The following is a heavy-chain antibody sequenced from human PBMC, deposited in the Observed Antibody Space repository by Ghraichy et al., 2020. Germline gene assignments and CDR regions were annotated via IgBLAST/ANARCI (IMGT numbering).Heavy chain of an antibody. CDR3: AKPVVVTVVDAFDI. CDR1: GFTFSNYA. J-gene: IGHJ3*02. Sequence: GESLNISCAASGFTFSNYAMSWVRQAPGKGLEWVSTIDSGGRTYYADSVKGRFTISRDYSKNTLYLQMNSLRAEETAIYYWAKPVVVTVVDAFDIWGQGTMVTVSS. V-gene: IGHV3-23*01. CDR2: IDSGGRT. D-gene: IGHD2-21*02.